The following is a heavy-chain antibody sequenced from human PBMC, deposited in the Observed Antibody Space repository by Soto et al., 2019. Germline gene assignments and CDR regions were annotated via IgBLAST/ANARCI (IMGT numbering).Heavy chain of an antibody. V-gene: IGHV1-18*01. Sequence: GASVKVSCKASGYTFTSYGISWVRQAPGQGLEWMGWISAYNGNTNYAQKLQGRVTMTTDTSTSTAYVELRSLRSDDTAVYYCARVIAAAIPYYGMDVWGQGTTVTVSS. D-gene: IGHD6-13*01. CDR2: ISAYNGNT. J-gene: IGHJ6*02. CDR3: ARVIAAAIPYYGMDV. CDR1: GYTFTSYG.